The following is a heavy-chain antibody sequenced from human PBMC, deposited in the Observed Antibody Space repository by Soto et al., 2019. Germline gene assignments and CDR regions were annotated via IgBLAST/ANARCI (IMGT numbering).Heavy chain of an antibody. CDR1: GGSISSGGYY. CDR2: IYYSGST. V-gene: IGHV4-31*03. J-gene: IGHJ3*02. CDR3: ARGNGGFDAFDI. D-gene: IGHD3-10*01. Sequence: QVQLQESGPGLMKPSETLSLTCTVSGGSISSGGYYWSWIRQLPGKGLEWIGYIYYSGSTYYKPSLKSRVTISVDTSTIQFSLKLSSVTAADTAVYYCARGNGGFDAFDIWGQGTMVTVSS.